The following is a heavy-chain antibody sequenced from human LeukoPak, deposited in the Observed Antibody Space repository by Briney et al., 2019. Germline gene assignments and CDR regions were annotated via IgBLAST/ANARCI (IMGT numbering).Heavy chain of an antibody. CDR3: ARAGIQYFDWLYWFDP. D-gene: IGHD3-9*01. CDR2: IYYSGST. V-gene: IGHV4-59*08. Sequence: SETLSLTCTVSGGYISSYYWSWIRQPPGKGLEWIGYIYYSGSTNYNPSLKSRVTISVDTSKNQFSLKLSSVTAADTAVYYCARAGIQYFDWLYWFDPWGQGTLVTVSS. J-gene: IGHJ5*02. CDR1: GGYISSYY.